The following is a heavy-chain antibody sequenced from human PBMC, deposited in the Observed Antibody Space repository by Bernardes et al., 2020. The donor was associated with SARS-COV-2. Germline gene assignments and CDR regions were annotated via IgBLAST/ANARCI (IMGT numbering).Heavy chain of an antibody. CDR2: IKQDGSEK. J-gene: IGHJ4*02. CDR3: GSGGGWYSDY. Sequence: GWSLRLSCAASGFTFSSSYMSWFRQAPGKGLEWVANIKQDGSEKHYVDSVRGRFTISRDNAKNSLYLQMSSLRTEDTAVYYCGSGGGWYSDYWGQGTLVTVSS. V-gene: IGHV3-7*01. D-gene: IGHD6-19*01. CDR1: GFTFSSSY.